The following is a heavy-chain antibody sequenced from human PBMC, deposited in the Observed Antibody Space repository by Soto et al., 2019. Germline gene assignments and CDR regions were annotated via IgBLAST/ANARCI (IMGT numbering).Heavy chain of an antibody. CDR3: ARVFLLFGENSGMDV. V-gene: IGHV1-8*01. Sequence: QVQLVQSGAEVKKPGASVKVSCKAPGYTFSSYDLNWVRQATGQGLEWMGWMNPNNGNTGYAQKFQGRVTMTRNTSISTAYMELSSLRSEDTAVYYCARVFLLFGENSGMDVWCHGTTVTASS. J-gene: IGHJ6*01. CDR1: GYTFSSYD. D-gene: IGHD3-10*01. CDR2: MNPNNGNT.